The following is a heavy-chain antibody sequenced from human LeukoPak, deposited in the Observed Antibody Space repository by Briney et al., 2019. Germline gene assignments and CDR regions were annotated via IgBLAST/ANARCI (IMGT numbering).Heavy chain of an antibody. CDR3: ARVVYANYYYYSMDV. J-gene: IGHJ6*03. CDR2: IIPIFGTA. Sequence: ASXXVSCKASGGTFSSYAISWVRQAPGQGLEWMGGIIPIFGTANYAQKFQGRVTITTDESTSTAYMELSSLRSEDTAVYYCARVVYANYYYYSMDVWGKGTTVTVSS. D-gene: IGHD2-8*01. CDR1: GGTFSSYA. V-gene: IGHV1-69*05.